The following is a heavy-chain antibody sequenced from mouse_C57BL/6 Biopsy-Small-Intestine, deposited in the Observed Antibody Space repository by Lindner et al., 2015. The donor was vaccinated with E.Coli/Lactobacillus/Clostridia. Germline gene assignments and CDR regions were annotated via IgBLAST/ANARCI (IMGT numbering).Heavy chain of an antibody. CDR3: ARSSYYDYDVGAMDY. CDR2: IYPRSDNT. D-gene: IGHD2-4*01. J-gene: IGHJ4*01. CDR1: GYTFTTYG. V-gene: IGHV1-81*01. Sequence: SGAELARPGASVKLSCKASGYTFTTYGLTWVKQRTGQGLEWIGEIYPRSDNTYFNEKFTGKATLTADKSSSTAYMQLSSLTSEDSAVYYCARSSYYDYDVGAMDYWGQGTSVTVSS.